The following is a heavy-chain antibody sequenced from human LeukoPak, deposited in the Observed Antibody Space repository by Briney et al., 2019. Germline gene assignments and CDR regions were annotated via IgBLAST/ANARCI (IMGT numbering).Heavy chain of an antibody. CDR1: GGSISSYY. V-gene: IGHV4-59*01. CDR3: ARDQYSSIGYYYYGMDV. Sequence: SETLSLTCTVPGGSISSYYWSWIRQPPGKGLEWIGYIYYSGSTNYNPSLKSRVTISVDTSKNQFSLKLSSVTAADTAVYYCARDQYSSIGYYYYGMDVWGQGTTVTVSS. D-gene: IGHD6-19*01. CDR2: IYYSGST. J-gene: IGHJ6*02.